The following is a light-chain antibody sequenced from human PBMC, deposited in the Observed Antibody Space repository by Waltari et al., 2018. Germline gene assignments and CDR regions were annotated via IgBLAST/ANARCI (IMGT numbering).Light chain of an antibody. CDR3: MQALQTPRT. J-gene: IGKJ1*01. CDR1: QSLLHSNGKNY. Sequence: DIVMTQSPLSLPVTPGEPDSISCRSSQSLLHSNGKNYLDWYLQKPGQSPQVLIYLGSNRASGVPDRFSGSGSGTDFTLEISRVEAEDVGVYYCMQALQTPRTFGQGTKVEIK. V-gene: IGKV2-28*01. CDR2: LGS.